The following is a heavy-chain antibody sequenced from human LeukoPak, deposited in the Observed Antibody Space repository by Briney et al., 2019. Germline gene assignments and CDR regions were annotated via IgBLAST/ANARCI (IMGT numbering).Heavy chain of an antibody. D-gene: IGHD3-22*01. CDR2: ISYDGSNK. J-gene: IGHJ4*02. CDR1: GFTFSSYA. CDR3: AREITMIVVVITGYFDY. V-gene: IGHV3-30-3*01. Sequence: GRSLRLSCAASGFTFSSYAMHWVHQAPGKGLEWVAVISYDGSNKYYADSVKGRFTISRDNSKNTLYLQMNSLRAEDTAVYYCAREITMIVVVITGYFDYWGQGTLVTVSS.